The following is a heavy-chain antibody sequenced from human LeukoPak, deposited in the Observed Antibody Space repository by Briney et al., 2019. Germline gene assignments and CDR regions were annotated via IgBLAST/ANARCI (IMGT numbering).Heavy chain of an antibody. CDR2: VSALNGNT. D-gene: IGHD2-15*01. CDR3: ATLQPAAAHFEH. V-gene: IGHV1-18*01. Sequence: ASVTVSCTASGDTFSNYGVSWVRQAPGQGLEWMGWVSALNGNTNVAQKVQGRLTLTRDTFTGTAHMELRSLTSDDTAVYYCATLQPAAAHFEHWGQGTLVTVST. J-gene: IGHJ1*01. CDR1: GDTFSNYG.